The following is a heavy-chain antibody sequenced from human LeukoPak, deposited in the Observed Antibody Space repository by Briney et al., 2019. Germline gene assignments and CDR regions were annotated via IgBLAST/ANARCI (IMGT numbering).Heavy chain of an antibody. D-gene: IGHD6-19*01. Sequence: PGGSLRLSCAASGFTFSSYGMHWIRQAPGKGLEWVAVISYDGSNKCYAGSVKGRFTISRDDSKNTVYLQMNNMGVDDTAVSYCARVAGWHWFDPWGQGTLVTVSS. CDR3: ARVAGWHWFDP. CDR2: ISYDGSNK. CDR1: GFTFSSYG. V-gene: IGHV3-30*03. J-gene: IGHJ5*02.